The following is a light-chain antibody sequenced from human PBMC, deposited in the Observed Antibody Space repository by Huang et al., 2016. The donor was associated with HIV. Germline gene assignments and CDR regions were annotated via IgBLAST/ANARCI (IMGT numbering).Light chain of an antibody. Sequence: DIQMTQSPSSLSASVGDRVTITCQASQDSSNYLNWYQQKPGEAPKLLIYDTSNLRTGVPSRFSGSGSGTDFLFTISSLQPEDIATYYCQQYDYFPLTFGGGTKLGI. CDR1: QDSSNY. J-gene: IGKJ4*01. CDR3: QQYDYFPLT. CDR2: DTS. V-gene: IGKV1-33*01.